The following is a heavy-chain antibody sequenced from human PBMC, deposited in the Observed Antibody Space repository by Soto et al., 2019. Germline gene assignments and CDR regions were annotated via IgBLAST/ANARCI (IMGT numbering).Heavy chain of an antibody. V-gene: IGHV3-23*01. J-gene: IGHJ5*02. Sequence: EVHLLESGGSLVQPGGSLRLSCEASGFTFSTFALTWVRQDPGEGLEWVSGISGRGTGTYYADSVKGRFTTSRDKSKNTLYLKMNSLRVEDTAVYYCAKDGGEGTPGIWFDAWGQGTLVTVSS. CDR1: GFTFSTFA. CDR3: AKDGGEGTPGIWFDA. CDR2: ISGRGTGT. D-gene: IGHD3-16*01.